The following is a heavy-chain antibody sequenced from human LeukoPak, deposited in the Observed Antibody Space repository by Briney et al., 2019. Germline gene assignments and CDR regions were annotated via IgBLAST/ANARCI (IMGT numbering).Heavy chain of an antibody. V-gene: IGHV3-7*01. CDR3: VNLGYSD. D-gene: IGHD5-12*01. CDR2: IKNDGSDK. J-gene: IGHJ4*02. Sequence: GGSLRLSCEASGFSFSAAWMTWVRQAPGKGLEWVATIKNDGSDKYYVDSVKGRFTLSRDSAKNSVYLQMNSLRVEDTAVYYCVNLGYSDGGQGTLVTVSS. CDR1: GFSFSAAW.